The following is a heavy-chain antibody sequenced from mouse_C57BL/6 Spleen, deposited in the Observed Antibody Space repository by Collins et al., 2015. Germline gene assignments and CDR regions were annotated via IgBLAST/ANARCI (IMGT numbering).Heavy chain of an antibody. CDR3: ARAGYYFYYAMDC. J-gene: IGHJ4*01. Sequence: EVQLVESGGGLVKPGGSLKLSCAASGFTFSDYGMHWVRQAPEKGLEWVAYISSGSSTIYYADTVKGRFTISRDNAKNTLFLQMTSLRSEDTAMYYCARAGYYFYYAMDCWGQGTSVTVSS. V-gene: IGHV5-17*01. D-gene: IGHD2-3*01. CDR2: ISSGSSTI. CDR1: GFTFSDYG.